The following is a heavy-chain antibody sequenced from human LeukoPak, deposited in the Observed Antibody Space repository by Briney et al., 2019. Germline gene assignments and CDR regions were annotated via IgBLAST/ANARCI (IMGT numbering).Heavy chain of an antibody. CDR1: GFTFSSYW. J-gene: IGHJ5*01. CDR2: IKQDGSEK. V-gene: IGHV3-7*01. Sequence: GGSLRLSCAASGFTFSSYWMSWVRQPPGKGLEWVANIKQDGSEKYYVDSVKGRFTISRDNAKNSLYLQMNSLRAEDTAVYYCASGYVLRFLEWFDYWGQGTLVTVSS. CDR3: ASGYVLRFLEWFDY. D-gene: IGHD3-3*01.